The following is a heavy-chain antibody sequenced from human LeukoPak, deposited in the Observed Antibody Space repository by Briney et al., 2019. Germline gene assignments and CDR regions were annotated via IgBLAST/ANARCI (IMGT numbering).Heavy chain of an antibody. V-gene: IGHV4-30-2*01. CDR3: ARARSGALQSHGYRWFDP. CDR1: GGSISSGGYY. Sequence: SETLSLTCTVSGGSISSGGYYWSWIRQPPGKGLEWIGYIYHSGSTYYNPSLKSRVTISVDRSKNQFSLKLSSVTAADTAVYYCARARSGALQSHGYRWFDPWGQGTLVTVSS. D-gene: IGHD4-11*01. CDR2: IYHSGST. J-gene: IGHJ5*02.